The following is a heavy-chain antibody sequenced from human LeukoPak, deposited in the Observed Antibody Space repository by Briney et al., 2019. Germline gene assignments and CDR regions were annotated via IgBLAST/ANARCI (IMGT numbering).Heavy chain of an antibody. CDR3: TTLTLHTVLVPPASDY. D-gene: IGHD5-18*01. CDR1: GFTFNNAW. V-gene: IGHV3-15*01. J-gene: IGHJ4*02. Sequence: GGSLRLSCAVSGFTFNNAWMTWVRQAPGKGLEWVGRIKSKTDGGTIDYAAAVKGRFTISRDDSKNTLHLQMNSLKTEDTAVYYCTTLTLHTVLVPPASDYWGQGTLVTVSS. CDR2: IKSKTDGGTI.